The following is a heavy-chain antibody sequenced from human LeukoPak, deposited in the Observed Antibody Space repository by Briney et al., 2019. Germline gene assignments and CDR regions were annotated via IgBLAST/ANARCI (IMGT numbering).Heavy chain of an antibody. D-gene: IGHD6-13*01. V-gene: IGHV2-26*01. Sequence: SGPTLANPTETLTLTCTVSGFSLSNTRMGVSWIRQPPGKALEWLAQIFSNDEKSYSTSLKSRLTISKDTSKSQVVLTMTNMDPVDTGTYYCTRVVRYTSSWYPNYYFDYWGQGTLVTVSS. CDR3: TRVVRYTSSWYPNYYFDY. CDR2: IFSNDEK. J-gene: IGHJ4*02. CDR1: GFSLSNTRMG.